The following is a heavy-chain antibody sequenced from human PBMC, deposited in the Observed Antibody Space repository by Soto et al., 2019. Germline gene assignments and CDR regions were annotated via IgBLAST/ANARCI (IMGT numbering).Heavy chain of an antibody. V-gene: IGHV1-69*13. D-gene: IGHD2-2*01. CDR3: ARDSRDGFIPPLDY. CDR2: IIPIFGTA. CDR1: GGTFSSYA. Sequence: SVKVSCKASGGTFSSYALSWVRQAPGQGLEWMGGIIPIFGTANYAQKFQGRVTITADESTSTAYMELSSLRSEDTAVYYCARDSRDGFIPPLDYWGQGTLVTVAS. J-gene: IGHJ4*02.